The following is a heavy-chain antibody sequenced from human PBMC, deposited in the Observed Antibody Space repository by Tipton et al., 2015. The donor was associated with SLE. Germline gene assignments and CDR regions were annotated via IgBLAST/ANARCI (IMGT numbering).Heavy chain of an antibody. V-gene: IGHV4-39*01. CDR1: GGSISSSSYY. CDR3: ARLKGRLELPGYHYYMDV. D-gene: IGHD1-7*01. Sequence: TLSLTCTVSGGSISSSSYYWGWIRQPPGKGLEWIGSIYYSESTYYNPSLKSRVTISVDTSKNQFSLKLRSVTAADTAVYYCARLKGRLELPGYHYYMDVWGKGTTVTVSS. J-gene: IGHJ6*03. CDR2: IYYSEST.